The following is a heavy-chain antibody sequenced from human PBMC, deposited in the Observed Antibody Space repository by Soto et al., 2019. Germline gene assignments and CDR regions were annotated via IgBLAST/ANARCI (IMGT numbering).Heavy chain of an antibody. J-gene: IGHJ6*02. D-gene: IGHD2-21*02. CDR2: IGTRSDI. CDR3: AREETAWPLAYGLDV. Sequence: EVQLVESGGGLVKPGGSLRLPCVASGLTFSPYRRNWVRQAPGKGREWVSTIGTRSDIYYAESVKGRFTISRDNAKNSLSLQMNSLRVEDTAVYYCAREETAWPLAYGLDVWGQGTAVTVSS. V-gene: IGHV3-21*02. CDR1: GLTFSPYR.